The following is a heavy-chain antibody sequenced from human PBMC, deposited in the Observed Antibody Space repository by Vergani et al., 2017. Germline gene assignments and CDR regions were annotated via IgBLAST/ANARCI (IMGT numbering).Heavy chain of an antibody. V-gene: IGHV3-30*18. CDR1: GFTFSSYG. J-gene: IGHJ6*03. CDR3: AKDRSRVYYYYYIGV. CDR2: ISYDGSNK. D-gene: IGHD2-15*01. Sequence: QVQLVESGGGVVQPGRSLRLSCAASGFTFSSYGMHWVRQAPGKGLEWVAVISYDGSNKYYADSVKGRFTISRDNSKNTLYLQMNSLRAEDTAVYYCAKDRSRVYYYYYIGVGGKGTTVTVSS.